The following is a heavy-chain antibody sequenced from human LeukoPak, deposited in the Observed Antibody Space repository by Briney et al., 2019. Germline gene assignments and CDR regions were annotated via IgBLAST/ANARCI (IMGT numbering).Heavy chain of an antibody. V-gene: IGHV3-30*18. CDR2: ISYDGSNK. CDR3: AKSARFCTNDVCYTNYYYGMDV. D-gene: IGHD2-8*01. J-gene: IGHJ6*02. CDR1: GFTFSSYD. Sequence: GRSLRLSCAASGFTFSSYDMHWVRQAPGKGLEWLAVISYDGSNKYYADSVKGRFTISRDNSKNTLSLQMHSLRAEDTAVYYCAKSARFCTNDVCYTNYYYGMDVWGQGATVTVSS.